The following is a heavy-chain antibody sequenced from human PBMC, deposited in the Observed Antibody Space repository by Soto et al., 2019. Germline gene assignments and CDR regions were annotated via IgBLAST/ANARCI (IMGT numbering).Heavy chain of an antibody. CDR3: AREGQQWLVPTAYFDY. CDR1: GFTFSSYW. V-gene: IGHV3-7*01. D-gene: IGHD6-19*01. J-gene: IGHJ4*02. Sequence: GGSLRLSCAASGFTFSSYWMSWVRQAPGKGLEWVANIKQDGSEKYYVDSVKGRFTISRDNAKNSLYLQMNTLRAEDTAVYYCAREGQQWLVPTAYFDYWGQGTLVTVSS. CDR2: IKQDGSEK.